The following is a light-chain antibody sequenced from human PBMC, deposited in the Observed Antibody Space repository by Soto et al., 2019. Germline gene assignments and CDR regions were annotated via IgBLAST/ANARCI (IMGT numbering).Light chain of an antibody. Sequence: EIVLTQSPVTLSLSPGERATLSCRASQSVTTFLAWYQQKPGQAPRLLIYDVSNRATGIPARFSGSGSGTDFTLTISSLEPEDFAVYYCQQRINWPLTFGGGTKVEIK. V-gene: IGKV3-11*01. CDR3: QQRINWPLT. CDR1: QSVTTF. CDR2: DVS. J-gene: IGKJ4*01.